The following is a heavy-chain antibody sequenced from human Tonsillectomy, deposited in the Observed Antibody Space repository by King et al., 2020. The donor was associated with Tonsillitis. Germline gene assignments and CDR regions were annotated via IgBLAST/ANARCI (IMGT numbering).Heavy chain of an antibody. CDR1: GFTFSSYA. D-gene: IGHD2-2*01. CDR2: ISGSGDST. CDR3: AKSDCAPTHCYVLDY. V-gene: IGHV3-23*04. J-gene: IGHJ4*02. Sequence: VQLVESGGGLVQPGESLRLSCAGSGFTFSSYAVNWVRQAPGKGLEWVSAISGSGDSTYYADSVRGRFTISRDNSKNTVHLQMNSLRVEDTAIYYCAKSDCAPTHCYVLDYWGQGTLVTVSS.